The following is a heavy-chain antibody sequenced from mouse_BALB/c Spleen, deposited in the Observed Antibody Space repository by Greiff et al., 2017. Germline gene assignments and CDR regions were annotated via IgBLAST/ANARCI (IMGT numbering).Heavy chain of an antibody. CDR2: ISSGGST. CDR3: ARGGHYYGSSYGFAY. V-gene: IGHV5-6-5*01. CDR1: GFTFSSYA. Sequence: EVQLVESGGGLVKPGGSLKLSCAASGFTFSSYAMSWVRQTPEKRLEWVASISSGGSTYYPDSVKGRFTISRDNARNILYLQMSSLRSEDTAMYYCARGGHYYGSSYGFAYWGQGTLVTVSA. D-gene: IGHD1-1*01. J-gene: IGHJ3*01.